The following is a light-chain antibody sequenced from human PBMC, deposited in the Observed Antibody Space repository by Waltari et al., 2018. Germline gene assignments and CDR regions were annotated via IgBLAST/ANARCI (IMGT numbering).Light chain of an antibody. J-gene: IGLJ2*01. CDR2: QDT. V-gene: IGLV3-25*03. CDR1: ALPKQY. Sequence: YELTQPPSVSVSPGQTARITCSGDALPKQYAYWYQQKPGQAPVLVIYQDTKRPSGIPELFSGSSSGKTVTLTLSGAQAEDEAAYYCQSADISGTYVVFGGGTKVTVL. CDR3: QSADISGTYVV.